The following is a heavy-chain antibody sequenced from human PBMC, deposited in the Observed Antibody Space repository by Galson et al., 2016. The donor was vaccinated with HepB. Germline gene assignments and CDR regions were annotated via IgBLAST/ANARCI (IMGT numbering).Heavy chain of an antibody. Sequence: ETLSLTCTVSGGSISSSSYYWGWIRQPPGKGLEWIGHLSYSGNTYSNPSLKSRVTISVDTSKIQFSLKLYSVTAADTAIYYCATFHEVGATADPWGQRTLVAVSS. CDR2: LSYSGNT. J-gene: IGHJ5*02. D-gene: IGHD1-26*01. V-gene: IGHV4-39*01. CDR3: ATFHEVGATADP. CDR1: GGSISSSSYY.